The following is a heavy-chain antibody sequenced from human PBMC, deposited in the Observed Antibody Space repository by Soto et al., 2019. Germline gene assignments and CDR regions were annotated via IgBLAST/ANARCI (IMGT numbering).Heavy chain of an antibody. CDR1: GYTFTGYY. J-gene: IGHJ5*02. D-gene: IGHD1-1*01. V-gene: IGHV1-2*04. CDR2: INPNSGGT. Sequence: WASVKVSCKASGYTFTGYYMHWVRQAPGQGLEWMGWINPNSGGTNYAQKFQGWVTMTRDTSISTAYMELSRLRSDDTAVYYCARDRWYNWNDVSLDPWGQGTLVTVSS. CDR3: ARDRWYNWNDVSLDP.